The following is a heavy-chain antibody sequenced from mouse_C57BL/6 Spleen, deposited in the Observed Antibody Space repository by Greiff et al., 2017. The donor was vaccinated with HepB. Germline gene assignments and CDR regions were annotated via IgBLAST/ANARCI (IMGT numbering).Heavy chain of an antibody. Sequence: QVQLQQPGAELVKPGASVKLSCKASGYTFTSYWMHWVKQRPGQGLEWIGMIHPNSGSTNYNEKFKSKATLTVDKSSSTAYMQLSSLTSEDSAVYYCARWATTVNPYAMDYWGQGTSVTVSS. CDR2: IHPNSGST. CDR3: ARWATTVNPYAMDY. J-gene: IGHJ4*01. V-gene: IGHV1-64*01. D-gene: IGHD1-1*01. CDR1: GYTFTSYW.